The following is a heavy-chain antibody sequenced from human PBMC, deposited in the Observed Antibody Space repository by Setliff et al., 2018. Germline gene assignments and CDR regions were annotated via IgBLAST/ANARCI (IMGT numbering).Heavy chain of an antibody. CDR3: ARDVFPYHYEGAFDI. Sequence: ASVKVSCKASGYTFTSYDINWVRQATGQGLEWMGWMNPNSGHTGYAQKFQGRVTITRNTSISTTYMELSSLRSEDTAVYYCARDVFPYHYEGAFDIWGQGTMVTVSS. J-gene: IGHJ3*02. V-gene: IGHV1-8*03. CDR2: MNPNSGHT. D-gene: IGHD3-22*01. CDR1: GYTFTSYD.